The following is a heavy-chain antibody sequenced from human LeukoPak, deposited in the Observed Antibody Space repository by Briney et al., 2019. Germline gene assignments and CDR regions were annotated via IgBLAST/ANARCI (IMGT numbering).Heavy chain of an antibody. CDR3: AKDKYYYDSSGYSDY. D-gene: IGHD3-22*01. CDR2: ISGSGGST. CDR1: GFTFSSYA. J-gene: IGHJ4*02. V-gene: IGHV3-23*01. Sequence: GGSLRLSCAASGFTFSSYAMSWVRQAPGKGLEWVSAISGSGGSTYYADSVKGRFTISRDNSKNTLCLQMNSLRAEDTAVYYCAKDKYYYDSSGYSDYWGQGTLVTVSS.